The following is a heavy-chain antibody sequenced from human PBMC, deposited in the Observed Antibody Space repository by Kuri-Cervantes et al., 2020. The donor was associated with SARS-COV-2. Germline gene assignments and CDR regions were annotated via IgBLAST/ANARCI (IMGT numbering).Heavy chain of an antibody. J-gene: IGHJ4*02. D-gene: IGHD6-19*01. CDR2: MNPNSGNT. V-gene: IGHV1-8*01. Sequence: ASVKVSCKASGYTFTSYDINWVRQATGQGLEWMGWMNPNSGNTGYAQKFQGRVTMTRNTYISTAYMELSSLRSEATAVYYCARTMSGYSSGWYYFDYWGQGTLVTVSS. CDR3: ARTMSGYSSGWYYFDY. CDR1: GYTFTSYD.